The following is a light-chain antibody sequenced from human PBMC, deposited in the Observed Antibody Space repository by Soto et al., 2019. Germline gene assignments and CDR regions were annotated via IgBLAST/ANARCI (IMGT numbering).Light chain of an antibody. CDR1: SSDVGAYNY. V-gene: IGLV2-8*01. CDR2: GVN. Sequence: QSVPTQPPSASGSPGQSVTISCTGTSSDVGAYNYVSWYQQHPGKAPKLIIFGVNKRPSGVPDRFSGSKSGNTASLTVSGLQAEDEADYYCSAYAGSRVFGGGTQLTVL. J-gene: IGLJ3*02. CDR3: SAYAGSRV.